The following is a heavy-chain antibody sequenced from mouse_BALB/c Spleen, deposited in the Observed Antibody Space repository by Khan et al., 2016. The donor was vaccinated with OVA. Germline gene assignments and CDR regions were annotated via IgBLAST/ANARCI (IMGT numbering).Heavy chain of an antibody. D-gene: IGHD1-1*01. CDR1: GYTFTSYW. CDR3: ARIKKIVATYVDY. CDR2: TNPTNGRT. Sequence: QVQLQQPGAELVKAGASVKMSCKASGYTFTSYWMHWVKQRLGQGLEWFAETNPTNGRTYYTEKLKSKATLTVDKSSSTVYMLLSGPTFEDSAVYYCARIKKIVATYVDYWGQGTTLTVSS. V-gene: IGHV1S81*02. J-gene: IGHJ2*01.